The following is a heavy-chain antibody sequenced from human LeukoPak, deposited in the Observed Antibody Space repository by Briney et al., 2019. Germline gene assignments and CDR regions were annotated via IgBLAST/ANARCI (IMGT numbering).Heavy chain of an antibody. Sequence: ASVKVSCMASGYTFNHHGISWVRQAPGQGLECMAWISCFNGDTHYAQKFQGRVTMTTDTSTTTAYMELRSLRSDDTALYYCARDPTNTSGRYAYFDYWGQGTLVTVSS. D-gene: IGHD6-19*01. CDR2: ISCFNGDT. V-gene: IGHV1-18*01. J-gene: IGHJ4*02. CDR3: ARDPTNTSGRYAYFDY. CDR1: GYTFNHHG.